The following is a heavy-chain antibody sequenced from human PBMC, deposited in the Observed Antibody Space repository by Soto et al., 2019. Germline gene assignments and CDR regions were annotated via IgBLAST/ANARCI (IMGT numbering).Heavy chain of an antibody. D-gene: IGHD6-13*01. V-gene: IGHV4-31*03. Sequence: PSETLSLTCPVSGGSISNGGHYWSWLRQHPGKGLEFIGYISHSGITYYTPSLKSRVTISIDTSANQFSLNLSSVTPADTAVYFCARACSSSLLVDSWGQGTLGTV. J-gene: IGHJ4*02. CDR2: ISHSGIT. CDR3: ARACSSSLLVDS. CDR1: GGSISNGGHY.